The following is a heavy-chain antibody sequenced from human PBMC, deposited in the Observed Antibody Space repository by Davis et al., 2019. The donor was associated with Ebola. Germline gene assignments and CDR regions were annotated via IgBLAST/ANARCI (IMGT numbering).Heavy chain of an antibody. CDR2: ISTSSSYT. D-gene: IGHD2-8*02. CDR3: ARDPYW. CDR1: GFTFNDYY. Sequence: GGSLRLSCTASGFTFNDYYMSWIRQAPGKGLEWISYISTSSSYTNYADSVKGRFTISRDNAKNSLYLHMNSLRAEDTAVYYCARDPYWWGQGTLVTVSS. V-gene: IGHV3-11*06. J-gene: IGHJ4*02.